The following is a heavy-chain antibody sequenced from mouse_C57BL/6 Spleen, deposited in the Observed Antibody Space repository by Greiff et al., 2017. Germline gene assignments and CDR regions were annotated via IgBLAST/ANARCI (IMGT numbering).Heavy chain of an antibody. CDR1: GYTFTEYT. Sequence: QVHVKQSGAELVKPGASVKLSCKASGYTFTEYTIHWVKQRSGQGLEWIGWFYPGSGSIKYNEKFKDKATLTADKSSSTVYMELSRLTSEDSAVYFGARHEDAPPYYDYAMDYWGQGTSVTVSS. J-gene: IGHJ4*01. D-gene: IGHD2-10*01. CDR3: ARHEDAPPYYDYAMDY. V-gene: IGHV1-62-2*01. CDR2: FYPGSGSI.